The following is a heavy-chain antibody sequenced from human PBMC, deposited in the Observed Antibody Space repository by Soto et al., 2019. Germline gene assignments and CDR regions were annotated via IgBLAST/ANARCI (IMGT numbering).Heavy chain of an antibody. J-gene: IGHJ6*03. D-gene: IGHD5-12*01. V-gene: IGHV5-51*01. CDR2: IYPGDSDT. CDR3: AKYRVAGYYYYMDV. CDR1: GYSFTNYW. Sequence: GESLKISCKGSGYSFTNYWIGWVRQMPGKGLEWMAIIYPGDSDTRYSPSVQGQVTISADKSISTAYLQWNSLKASDTAMYYCAKYRVAGYYYYMDVWGTGTTVTVSS.